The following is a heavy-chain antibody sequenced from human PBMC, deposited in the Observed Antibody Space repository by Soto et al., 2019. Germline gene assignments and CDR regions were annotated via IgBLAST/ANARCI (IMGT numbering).Heavy chain of an antibody. J-gene: IGHJ4*02. CDR3: AKDQGRGGYSYGYFSPYFDY. CDR1: GFTFSSYG. Sequence: LRLSCAASGFTFSSYGMHWVRQAPGKGLEWVAVISYDGSNKYYADSVRGRFTISRDNSKNTLYLQMNSLRAEDTAVYYCAKDQGRGGYSYGYFSPYFDYWGQGTLVTVSS. V-gene: IGHV3-30*18. D-gene: IGHD5-18*01. CDR2: ISYDGSNK.